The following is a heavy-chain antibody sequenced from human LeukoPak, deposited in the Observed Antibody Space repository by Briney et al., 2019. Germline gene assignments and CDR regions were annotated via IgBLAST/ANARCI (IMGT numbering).Heavy chain of an antibody. Sequence: GGSLRLSCAASGFTFSSYAMSWVRQAPGKGLEWVSAISGSGGSTYYADSVKGRFTISRDNSKNTLYLQMNSLRAEDTAVYYCASPLWDSGSWYTDYWGQGTLVTVSS. CDR2: ISGSGGST. J-gene: IGHJ4*02. D-gene: IGHD6-13*01. V-gene: IGHV3-23*01. CDR3: ASPLWDSGSWYTDY. CDR1: GFTFSSYA.